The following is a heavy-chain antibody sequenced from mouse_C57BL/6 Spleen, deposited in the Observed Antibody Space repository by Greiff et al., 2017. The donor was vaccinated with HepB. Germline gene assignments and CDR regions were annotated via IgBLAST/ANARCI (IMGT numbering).Heavy chain of an antibody. J-gene: IGHJ3*01. Sequence: VHVKQSGAELVRPGASVKLSCTASGFNIKDYYMHWVKQRPEQGLEWIGRIDPEDGDTEYAPKFQGKATMTADTSSNTAYLQLSSLTSEDTAVYYCTTRTTVVEDWFAYWGQGTLVTVSA. CDR1: GFNIKDYY. CDR3: TTRTTVVEDWFAY. CDR2: IDPEDGDT. V-gene: IGHV14-1*01. D-gene: IGHD1-1*01.